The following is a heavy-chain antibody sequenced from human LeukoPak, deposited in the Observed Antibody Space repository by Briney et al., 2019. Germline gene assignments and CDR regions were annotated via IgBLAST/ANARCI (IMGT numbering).Heavy chain of an antibody. CDR3: ASARLGTFYFDS. V-gene: IGHV4-59*08. J-gene: IGHJ4*02. CDR1: GGSMNNYY. D-gene: IGHD3-22*01. Sequence: PSETLSLTCTVSGGSMNNYYWSWIRQPPGKGMEYIGSIDYRGTTKYNPSLKSRLTISLDTSKNQFSLKLSSVTAADTAVYFCASARLGTFYFDSWGQGTLVTVSS. CDR2: IDYRGTT.